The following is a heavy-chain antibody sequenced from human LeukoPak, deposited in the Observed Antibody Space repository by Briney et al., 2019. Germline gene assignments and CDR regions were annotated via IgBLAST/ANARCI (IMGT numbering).Heavy chain of an antibody. J-gene: IGHJ4*02. Sequence: SETLSLTCTVSGGSINSDSHYWGWIRQPPGKGLEWIGSIYYSGSTYYNPSLKSRVTISVDTSKNQFSLKLSSVTAADTGVYYCARGPHSYYGSGSLDYWGQGTLVTVSS. CDR2: IYYSGST. D-gene: IGHD3-10*01. V-gene: IGHV4-39*07. CDR3: ARGPHSYYGSGSLDY. CDR1: GGSINSDSHY.